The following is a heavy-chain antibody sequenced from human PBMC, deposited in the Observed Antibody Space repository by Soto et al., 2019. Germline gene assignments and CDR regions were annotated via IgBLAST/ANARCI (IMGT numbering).Heavy chain of an antibody. J-gene: IGHJ5*02. CDR3: ARSPLEVFGVPRHWFDP. V-gene: IGHV1-69*06. Sequence: GASVKVSCKASGGTFSSYAISWVRQAPGQGLEWMGGIIPIFGTANYAQKFQGRVTITADKSTSTAYMELSSLRSEDTAVYYCARSPLEVFGVPRHWFDPWGQGTLVTVSS. CDR2: IIPIFGTA. D-gene: IGHD3-3*01. CDR1: GGTFSSYA.